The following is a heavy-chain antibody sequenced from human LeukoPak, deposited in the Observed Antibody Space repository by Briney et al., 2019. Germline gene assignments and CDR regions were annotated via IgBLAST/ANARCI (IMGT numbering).Heavy chain of an antibody. CDR1: GFTFSSYW. CDR3: ARGVATIDY. V-gene: IGHV3-7*01. Sequence: GGSLRLSCVASGFTFSSYWMSWVRQAPGKGLEWVANINQDGSEKYDVDSAKGRFTISRDNAKNSLYLQMNSLRAEDTAVYYCARGVATIDYCGQGTLVTVSS. CDR2: INQDGSEK. D-gene: IGHD5-24*01. J-gene: IGHJ4*02.